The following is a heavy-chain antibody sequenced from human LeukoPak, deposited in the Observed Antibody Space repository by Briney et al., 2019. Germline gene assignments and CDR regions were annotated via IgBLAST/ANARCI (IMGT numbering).Heavy chain of an antibody. CDR2: IFHSGTT. Sequence: SEALSLTCAVSRGSIFSNNWWSWVRQPPGKGLEWIGQIFHSGTTSYSPSLKSRVTISVDTSKNQFPLKLTSATAADTAVYYCARVRWPTTGDKEVRGVITGGLYMDVWGKGTTVTISS. CDR3: ARVRWPTTGDKEVRGVITGGLYMDV. CDR1: RGSIFSNNW. D-gene: IGHD3-10*01. V-gene: IGHV4-4*02. J-gene: IGHJ6*03.